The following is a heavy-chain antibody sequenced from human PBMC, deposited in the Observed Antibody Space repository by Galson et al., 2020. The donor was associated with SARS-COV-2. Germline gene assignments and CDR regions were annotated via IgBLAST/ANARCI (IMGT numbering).Heavy chain of an antibody. V-gene: IGHV3-23*01. D-gene: IGHD5-12*01. CDR2: ISGSGGST. J-gene: IGHJ3*02. CDR3: AKDRLDIVATSPGDAFDI. Sequence: GGSLRLSCAASGFTFSSYAMSWVRQAPGKGLEWVSAISGSGGSTYYADSVKGRFTISRDNSKNTLYLQMNSLRAEDTAVYYCAKDRLDIVATSPGDAFDIWGQGTMVTVSS. CDR1: GFTFSSYA.